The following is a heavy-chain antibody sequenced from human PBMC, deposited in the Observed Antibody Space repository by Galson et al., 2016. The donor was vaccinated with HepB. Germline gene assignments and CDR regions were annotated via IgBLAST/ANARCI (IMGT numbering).Heavy chain of an antibody. D-gene: IGHD2/OR15-2a*01. CDR2: ISTYNGNT. CDR1: GYTFTTSG. CDR3: ARDVQYRFDS. J-gene: IGHJ4*02. Sequence: SVKVSCKASGYTFTTSGISWVRQAPGQGLEWMGWISTYNGNTKYAQKFQGGLTLTTDSSTTTAYMELRSLRFDDTALYYCARDVQYRFDSWGQGTLVTVSS. V-gene: IGHV1-18*01.